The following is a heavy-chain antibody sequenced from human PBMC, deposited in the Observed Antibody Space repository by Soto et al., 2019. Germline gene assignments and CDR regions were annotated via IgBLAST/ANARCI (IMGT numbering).Heavy chain of an antibody. CDR1: GGSISSSNW. J-gene: IGHJ4*02. CDR2: IYHSGST. V-gene: IGHV4-4*02. D-gene: IGHD3-10*01. Sequence: QVQLQESGPGLVKPSGTLSLTCAVSGGSISSSNWWSWVRQPPGKGLEWIGEIYHSGSTNYNPSLQRRXTXSXXKSRNQFSLKLSSVTAAGTAVYYCARRWGEGRVDYWGQGTLVTVSS. CDR3: ARRWGEGRVDY.